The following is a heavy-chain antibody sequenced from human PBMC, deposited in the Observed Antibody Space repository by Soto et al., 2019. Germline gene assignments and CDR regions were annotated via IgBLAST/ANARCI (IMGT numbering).Heavy chain of an antibody. CDR2: SRRDDGTA. V-gene: IGHV3-48*01. J-gene: IGHJ4*02. Sequence: EVQLVESGGGLVQPGGSLRLSCTTSGFTFRSYSMNWVRQAPGKGLEWVSYSRRDDGTAYYADSVKGRFTISRDTAKNSLYLQRNSLRVEDTAVYYCARDPHALDYWGQGVLVIVSA. CDR3: ARDPHALDY. CDR1: GFTFRSYS.